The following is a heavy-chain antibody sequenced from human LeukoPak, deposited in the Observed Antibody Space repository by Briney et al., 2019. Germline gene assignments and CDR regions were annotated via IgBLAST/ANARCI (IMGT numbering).Heavy chain of an antibody. V-gene: IGHV1-69*01. Sequence: SVKVSCKASGGTFSNYAINWVRQAPGQGLEWMGGIVPEFGTENYAQKFQGRVTITADESTNTAYMELSRLRSEDTAVYYCARGVIVVPTAVLTLWGQGTLVTVSS. CDR2: IVPEFGTE. D-gene: IGHD2-2*01. J-gene: IGHJ4*02. CDR1: GGTFSNYA. CDR3: ARGVIVVPTAVLTL.